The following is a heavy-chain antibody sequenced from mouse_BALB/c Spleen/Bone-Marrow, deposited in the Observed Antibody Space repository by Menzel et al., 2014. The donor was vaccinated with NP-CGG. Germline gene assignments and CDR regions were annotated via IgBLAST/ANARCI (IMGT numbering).Heavy chain of an antibody. D-gene: IGHD1-1*02. CDR2: INPSNGRT. CDR1: GYTFTSYW. CDR3: ASHLWPSY. Sequence: QVQLLQSGTELVKPGASVRLSCKASGYTFTSYWMHWVRQRPGQGLEWVGEINPSNGRTIYNEKFKSKATLTVDNSSSTAYMQLSSLTSEDSAVYYCASHLWPSYWGQGTTLTVSS. V-gene: IGHV1S81*02. J-gene: IGHJ2*01.